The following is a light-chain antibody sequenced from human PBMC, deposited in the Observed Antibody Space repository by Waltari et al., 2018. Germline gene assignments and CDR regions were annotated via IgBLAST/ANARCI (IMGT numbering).Light chain of an antibody. CDR1: SSNIGAGDY. CDR2: ENN. V-gene: IGLV1-40*01. Sequence: QSVLTQPPSASGAPGQRVTISCTGSSSNIGAGDYVTWYQQFPGTAPKLLIYENNKRPSGVSDRFSGSKSGTSASLTITGLQSEDEADYYCSAWDSSLSTGLFGGGTRLTVL. CDR3: SAWDSSLSTGL. J-gene: IGLJ2*01.